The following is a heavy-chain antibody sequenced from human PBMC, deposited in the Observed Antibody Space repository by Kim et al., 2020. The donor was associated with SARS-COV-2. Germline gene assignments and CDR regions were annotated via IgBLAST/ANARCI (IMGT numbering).Heavy chain of an antibody. CDR1: GFTFSSYG. CDR2: ISYDGSNK. J-gene: IGHJ3*02. V-gene: IGHV3-30*18. Sequence: GGSLRLSCAASGFTFSSYGMHWVRQAPGKGLEWVAVISYDGSNKYYADSVKGRFTIYRDNSKNTLYLQMNSLRAEDTAVYYCAKDFPGYSSSWDAFDIWGRGTMVTVSS. CDR3: AKDFPGYSSSWDAFDI. D-gene: IGHD6-13*01.